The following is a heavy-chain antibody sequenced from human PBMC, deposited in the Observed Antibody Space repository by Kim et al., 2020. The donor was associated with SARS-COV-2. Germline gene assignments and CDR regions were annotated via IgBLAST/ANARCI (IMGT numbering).Heavy chain of an antibody. CDR2: ISKDESHK. D-gene: IGHD5-12*01. Sequence: GGSLRLSCAASGFIFSRYPMHWVRQAPGKGLTWVASISKDESHKYYAESVKGRFTISRDNSKETLSLQMNSLRPDDTALYYCVKDFGAYDLGFDFWGQGTLVTVAS. J-gene: IGHJ4*02. CDR3: VKDFGAYDLGFDF. V-gene: IGHV3-30*04. CDR1: GFIFSRYP.